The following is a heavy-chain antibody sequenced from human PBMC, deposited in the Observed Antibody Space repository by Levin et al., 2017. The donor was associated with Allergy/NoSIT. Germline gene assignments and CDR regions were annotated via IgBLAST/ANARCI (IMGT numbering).Heavy chain of an antibody. CDR3: ARDMAVVDRIGEGFDY. Sequence: GGSLRLSCAASGFTFSDYYMSWIRQAPGKGLEWVSYISSSGSTIYYADSVKGRFTISRDNAKNSLYLQMNSLRAEDTAVYYCARDMAVVDRIGEGFDYWGQGTLVTVSS. CDR1: GFTFSDYY. V-gene: IGHV3-11*01. D-gene: IGHD3-22*01. J-gene: IGHJ4*02. CDR2: ISSSGSTI.